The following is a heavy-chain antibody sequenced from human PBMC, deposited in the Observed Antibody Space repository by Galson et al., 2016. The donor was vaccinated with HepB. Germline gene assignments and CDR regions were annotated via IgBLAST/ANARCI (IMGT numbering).Heavy chain of an antibody. J-gene: IGHJ4*02. D-gene: IGHD2-21*01. Sequence: SETLSLTCTVSGDSLNDYYWAWIRQSPGRGLAWIGSVFSNGDPFYIPSLKSRVSISIDTSKSQVSLRLSSVTATDTAYYYCARHGRGRPLFWGQGILVIVSS. CDR1: GDSLNDYY. V-gene: IGHV4-39*01. CDR2: VFSNGDP. CDR3: ARHGRGRPLF.